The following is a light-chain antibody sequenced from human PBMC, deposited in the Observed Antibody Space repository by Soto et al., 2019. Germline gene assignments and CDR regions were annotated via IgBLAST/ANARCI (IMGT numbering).Light chain of an antibody. CDR3: QQYNSYLVT. CDR2: RAS. J-gene: IGKJ1*01. Sequence: DIQMTQSPSTLSASVGDRVTITCRASQSVSNWLAWYQQKPGKAPNLLIYRASNLESGVPSRFSGSGSGTEFTLTISSLQPDDLATYYCQQYNSYLVTFGQGTKVEIK. V-gene: IGKV1-5*03. CDR1: QSVSNW.